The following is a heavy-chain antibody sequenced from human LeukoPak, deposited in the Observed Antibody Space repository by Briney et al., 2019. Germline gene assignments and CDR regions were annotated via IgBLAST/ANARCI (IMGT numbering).Heavy chain of an antibody. Sequence: GGSLRLSCAASVYNFDEYGMNWVRQAPGKGLEWVSGINYNGGSTGYADSVKGRFTISRDNAKNSLYLQMNSLRAEDAALYYCARVFYYGSGSYDKDWGQGTLVTVSS. CDR1: VYNFDEYG. V-gene: IGHV3-20*04. D-gene: IGHD3-10*01. CDR3: ARVFYYGSGSYDKD. CDR2: INYNGGST. J-gene: IGHJ4*02.